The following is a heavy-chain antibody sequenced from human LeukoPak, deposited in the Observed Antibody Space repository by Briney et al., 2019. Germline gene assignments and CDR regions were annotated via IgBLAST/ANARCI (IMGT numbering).Heavy chain of an antibody. CDR2: ISGSGGST. D-gene: IGHD6-19*01. Sequence: GGSLRLSCAASGFIFSSYAMSWVRQAPGKGLEWVSAISGSGGSTYYADSVKGRFTISRDNSKNTLYLQMNGLRVEDTAVYYCTRLQIAVAGPNWFDPWGQGTLVTVSS. CDR3: TRLQIAVAGPNWFDP. V-gene: IGHV3-23*01. CDR1: GFIFSSYA. J-gene: IGHJ5*02.